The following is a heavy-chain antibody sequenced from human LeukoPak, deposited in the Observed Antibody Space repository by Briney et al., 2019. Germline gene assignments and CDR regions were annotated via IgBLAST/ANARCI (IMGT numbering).Heavy chain of an antibody. D-gene: IGHD6-13*01. CDR3: ASGYFGAAADPQAFDY. CDR1: GGSISANY. J-gene: IGHJ4*02. V-gene: IGHV4-4*07. Sequence: SETLSLTCTVSGGSISANYWIWMRQSAGKGLEYIGRIYSSGSTNYNPSLKSRVTISVDTSKNQFSLKLSSVTAADTAVYYCASGYFGAAADPQAFDYWGQGTLVTVSS. CDR2: IYSSGST.